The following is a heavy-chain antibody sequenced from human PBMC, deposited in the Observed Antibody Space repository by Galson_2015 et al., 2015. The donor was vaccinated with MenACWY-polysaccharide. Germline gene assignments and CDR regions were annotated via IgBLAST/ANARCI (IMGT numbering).Heavy chain of an antibody. CDR3: AREMFTYSILTGYDKLNWFDP. J-gene: IGHJ5*02. Sequence: ETLSLTCAVYGGSFTNYFWTWIRQSPEKGLEWIAEINHAGRTTYNPTLRSRVTVSVDPSKNQFSINLTSVTAADTAVYYCAREMFTYSILTGYDKLNWFDPGDQGTLVTVSS. V-gene: IGHV4-34*01. D-gene: IGHD3-9*01. CDR2: INHAGRT. CDR1: GGSFTNYF.